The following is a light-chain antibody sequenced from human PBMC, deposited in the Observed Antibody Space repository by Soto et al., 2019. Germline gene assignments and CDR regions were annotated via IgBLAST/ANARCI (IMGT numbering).Light chain of an antibody. J-gene: IGLJ1*01. CDR2: EVT. V-gene: IGLV2-23*02. CDR1: RSDVVIYNI. CDR3: CTYAGSATFEV. Sequence: QSVLTQPASVSGSPGQSITISCTGTRSDVVIYNIVSWYQQHPGKAPKLIISEVTKRPSGVSIRFSGSKSGNTASLTISGLRAEDEAHYYCCTYAGSATFEVFGAGTKLTVL.